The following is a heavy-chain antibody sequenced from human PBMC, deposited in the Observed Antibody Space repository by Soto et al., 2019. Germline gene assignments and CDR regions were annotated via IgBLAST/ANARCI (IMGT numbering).Heavy chain of an antibody. CDR1: GGTFSSYA. CDR3: ARVGVGANPNLANDGVYFDY. CDR2: IIPIFGTA. D-gene: IGHD1-26*01. J-gene: IGHJ4*02. V-gene: IGHV1-69*01. Sequence: QVQLVQSGAEVKKPGSSVKVSCKASGGTFSSYAISWVRQAPGQGLEWMGGIIPIFGTANYAQKFQGSVTITAEETTSTAYMELSSLRSEDTAVYYCARVGVGANPNLANDGVYFDYWGQGTLVTVSS.